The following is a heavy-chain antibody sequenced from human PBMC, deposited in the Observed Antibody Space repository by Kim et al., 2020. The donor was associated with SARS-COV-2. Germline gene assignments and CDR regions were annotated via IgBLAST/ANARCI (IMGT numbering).Heavy chain of an antibody. D-gene: IGHD3-10*01. V-gene: IGHV3-33*01. Sequence: GGSLRLSCAASGFTFSSYGMHWVRQAPGKGLEWVAVIWYDGSNKYYADSVKGRFTISRDNSKNTLYLQMNSLRAEDTAVYYCASTTPSRGGMDVWGQGTTVTVSS. CDR3: ASTTPSRGGMDV. J-gene: IGHJ6*02. CDR1: GFTFSSYG. CDR2: IWYDGSNK.